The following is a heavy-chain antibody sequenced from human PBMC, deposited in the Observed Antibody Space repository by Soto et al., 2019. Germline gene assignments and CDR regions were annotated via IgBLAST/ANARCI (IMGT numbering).Heavy chain of an antibody. Sequence: ASVKVSCKASGYTFTSYGISWVRQAPGQGLEWMGWISAYNGNTNYAQKLQGRVTMTTDTSTSTAYMELRSLRSDDTAVYYCARGASFVVVPAAASYYFDYWGQGTLVTV. CDR3: ARGASFVVVPAAASYYFDY. D-gene: IGHD2-2*01. CDR2: ISAYNGNT. CDR1: GYTFTSYG. V-gene: IGHV1-18*01. J-gene: IGHJ4*02.